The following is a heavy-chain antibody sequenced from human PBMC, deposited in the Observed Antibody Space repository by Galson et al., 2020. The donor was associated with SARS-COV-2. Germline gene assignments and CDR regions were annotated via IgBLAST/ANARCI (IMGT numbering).Heavy chain of an antibody. Sequence: GSLRLSCTASGFTFSDYYMTWVRQAPGKGLEWLSYIGDTGSYTNYADSVRGRFTITRDNTKSSLYVQMTSLRAEDTAVYYCARGHCTGDCSTYFFDFWGQGTLVTVSS. CDR1: GFTFSDYY. V-gene: IGHV3-11*05. CDR3: ARGHCTGDCSTYFFDF. D-gene: IGHD2-21*02. CDR2: IGDTGSYT. J-gene: IGHJ4*02.